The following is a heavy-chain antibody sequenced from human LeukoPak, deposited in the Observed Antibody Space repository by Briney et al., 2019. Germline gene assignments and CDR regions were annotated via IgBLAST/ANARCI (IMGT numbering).Heavy chain of an antibody. CDR3: ARRSGGGSRAYYYGMDV. J-gene: IGHJ6*02. V-gene: IGHV1-24*01. CDR1: GYTLTELS. CDR2: FDPEDGET. Sequence: ASVKVSCKVSGYTLTELSMHWVRQAPGKGLEWMGGFDPEDGETIYAQKFQGRVTMTEDTSTDTAYMELSSLRSDDTAVYYCARRSGGGSRAYYYGMDVWGQGTTVTVSS. D-gene: IGHD2-15*01.